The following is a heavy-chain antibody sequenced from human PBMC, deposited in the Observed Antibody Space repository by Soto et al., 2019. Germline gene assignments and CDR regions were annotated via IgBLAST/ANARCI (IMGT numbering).Heavy chain of an antibody. CDR1: GYTFTSYC. V-gene: IGHV1-18*04. Sequence: ASVKVSCKSSGYTFTSYCISWVRQAPGQGLEWMGWISAYNGNTNYAQKLQGRVTMTTDTSTSTAYMELRSLRSDDTAVYYCARGYDFWSGSHYYGMDVWGQGTTVTVSS. J-gene: IGHJ6*02. CDR3: ARGYDFWSGSHYYGMDV. D-gene: IGHD3-3*01. CDR2: ISAYNGNT.